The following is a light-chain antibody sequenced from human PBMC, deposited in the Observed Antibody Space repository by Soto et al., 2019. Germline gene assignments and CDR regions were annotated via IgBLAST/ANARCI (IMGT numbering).Light chain of an antibody. CDR1: QSVSSSY. Sequence: EIVLTQSPGTLSLSPGERATLSCRASQSVSSSYLAWYQQKPGQAPRLLIYGVSSRATGIPDRFSGSGSGTDFTLTISRLEPEDFAVYYCQQYGSSPGGTFGQGTKVEIK. V-gene: IGKV3-20*01. CDR3: QQYGSSPGGT. CDR2: GVS. J-gene: IGKJ1*01.